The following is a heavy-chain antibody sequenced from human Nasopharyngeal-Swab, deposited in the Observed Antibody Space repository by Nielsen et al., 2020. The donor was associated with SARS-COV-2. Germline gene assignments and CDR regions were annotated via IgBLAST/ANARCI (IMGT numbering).Heavy chain of an antibody. J-gene: IGHJ4*02. V-gene: IGHV3-53*01. CDR2: LSVVGNT. D-gene: IGHD1-1*01. CDR1: GFTFSSYW. CDR3: ARGTSTSPGIDY. Sequence: GGSLRLSCAASGFTFSSYWMSWVRQAPGKGLEWVTILSVVGNTFYIESVKGRFTISRENAKNSLYLQMNSLIAEDTAVYFCARGTSTSPGIDYWGQGILVTVSS.